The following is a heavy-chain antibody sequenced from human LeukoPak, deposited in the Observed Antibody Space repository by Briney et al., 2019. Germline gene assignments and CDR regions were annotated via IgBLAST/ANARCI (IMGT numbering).Heavy chain of an antibody. D-gene: IGHD3-10*01. CDR2: IIPIFGTA. CDR1: GGTFSNYA. Sequence: SVKVSCKASGGTFSNYAISWVRQAPGQGLEWMGGIIPIFGTANYAQKFQGRVTITADESTSTAYMELSSLRSEDTAVYYCARDHSDHEGFDTPDAFDIWGQGTMVTVSS. V-gene: IGHV1-69*01. CDR3: ARDHSDHEGFDTPDAFDI. J-gene: IGHJ3*02.